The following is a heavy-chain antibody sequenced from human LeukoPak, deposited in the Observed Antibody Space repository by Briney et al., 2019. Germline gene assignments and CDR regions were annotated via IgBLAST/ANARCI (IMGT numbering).Heavy chain of an antibody. CDR3: ARPTDNYGDYDAFDI. V-gene: IGHV4-59*08. CDR1: GGSISSYY. CDR2: IYYSGSI. D-gene: IGHD4-17*01. Sequence: SETLSLTCTVSGGSISSYYWSWIRQPPGKGLEWIGYIYYSGSINYNPSLKSRVTISVDTSKNQFSLKLSSVTAADTAVYYCARPTDNYGDYDAFDIWGQGTMVTVSS. J-gene: IGHJ3*02.